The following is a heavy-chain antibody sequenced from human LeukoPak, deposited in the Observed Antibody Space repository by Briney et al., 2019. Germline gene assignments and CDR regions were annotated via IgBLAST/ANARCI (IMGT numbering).Heavy chain of an antibody. Sequence: SETLSLTCTVSGGSISSYHWSWIRQPPGKGLEWIGYIFDSGSTNYNPSLKSRVTISIDMSKNHFSLKLSSVTAADTAVYYCARHQEVDFDLWGRGTLVTVSS. J-gene: IGHJ2*01. CDR3: ARHQEVDFDL. V-gene: IGHV4-59*08. CDR2: IFDSGST. CDR1: GGSISSYH.